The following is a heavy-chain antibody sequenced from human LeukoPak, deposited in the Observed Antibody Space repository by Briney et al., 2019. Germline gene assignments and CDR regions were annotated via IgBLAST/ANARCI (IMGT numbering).Heavy chain of an antibody. V-gene: IGHV3-49*04. Sequence: GGSLRLSCAASGFTFSSYAMNWVRQAPGKGLEWVGFIRSKAYGETADYAASVKGRFTISRDDSKAIAYLQMNSLKTEDTAVYHCTRDRGAYNLYDYWGQGTLVTVSS. J-gene: IGHJ4*02. CDR3: TRDRGAYNLYDY. CDR2: IRSKAYGETA. CDR1: GFTFSSYA. D-gene: IGHD1-1*01.